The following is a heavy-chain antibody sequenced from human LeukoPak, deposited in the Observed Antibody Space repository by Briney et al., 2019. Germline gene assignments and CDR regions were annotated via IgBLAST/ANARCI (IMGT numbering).Heavy chain of an antibody. CDR3: ARDWENYYYYMDV. V-gene: IGHV1-46*01. CDR1: GYTFTSYY. Sequence: ASVKVSCKASGYTFTSYYMHWVRQAPGQGLEWMGIINPSGGSTSYAQKFQGRVTMTRDMSTSTVYMELNSLRAEDTAVYYCARDWENYYYYMDVWGKGTTVTVSS. J-gene: IGHJ6*03. CDR2: INPSGGST. D-gene: IGHD1-26*01.